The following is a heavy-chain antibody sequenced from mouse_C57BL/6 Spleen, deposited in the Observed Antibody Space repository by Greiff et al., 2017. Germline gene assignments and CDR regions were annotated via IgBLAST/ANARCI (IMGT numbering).Heavy chain of an antibody. CDR3: ARSIYYDDDVGFAY. Sequence: VQLVESGPELVKPGASVKISCKASGYAFSSSWMNWVKQRPGKGLEWIGRIYPGDGDTNYNGKFKGKATLTADKSSSTAYMQLSSLTSEDSAVYYCARSIYYDDDVGFAYWGQGTLVTVSA. D-gene: IGHD2-4*01. CDR2: IYPGDGDT. V-gene: IGHV1-82*01. CDR1: GYAFSSSW. J-gene: IGHJ3*01.